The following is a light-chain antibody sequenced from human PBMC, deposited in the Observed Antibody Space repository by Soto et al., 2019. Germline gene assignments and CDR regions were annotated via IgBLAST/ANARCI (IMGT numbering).Light chain of an antibody. CDR2: EVN. Sequence: QSVLTQPPSASGSPGQSVTISCTGTNSDVGGYDFVSWYQQHPGKAPKLMIYEVNKRPSGVPDRFSGSKSGNTASLTVSGLRAEDEASYYCSSFAGSNNVLFGGGTQLTVL. CDR1: NSDVGGYDF. V-gene: IGLV2-8*01. J-gene: IGLJ7*01. CDR3: SSFAGSNNVL.